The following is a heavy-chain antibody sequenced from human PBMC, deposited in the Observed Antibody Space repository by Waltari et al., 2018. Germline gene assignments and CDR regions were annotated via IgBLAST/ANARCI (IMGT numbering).Heavy chain of an antibody. CDR2: INSDGSGT. D-gene: IGHD3-22*01. CDR1: GFTFSRSW. Sequence: EVQLVESGGGLVQPGGSLRLPCAASGFTFSRSWMHWVRQAPGKGLVWVSRINSDGSGTIYADSVKGRFTISRDNAKNTLYLQLNSLRVEDTAVYYCAREPSPDSSGYFYYYMDVWGKGTTVTVSS. J-gene: IGHJ6*03. CDR3: AREPSPDSSGYFYYYMDV. V-gene: IGHV3-74*01.